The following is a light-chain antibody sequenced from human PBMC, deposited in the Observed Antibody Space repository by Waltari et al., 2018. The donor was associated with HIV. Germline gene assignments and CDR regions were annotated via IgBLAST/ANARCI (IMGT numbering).Light chain of an antibody. CDR3: QQYNSDFYT. J-gene: IGKJ2*01. Sequence: IQMTQSPSILSASVGDRITITFRASQNVDSWLAWYQQRPGRAPKLLIYKASTLEYGVPARFTGSGSGTNFTLTINSLHPDDFATYYGQQYNSDFYTFGRGTRLDLK. CDR1: QNVDSW. V-gene: IGKV1-5*03. CDR2: KAS.